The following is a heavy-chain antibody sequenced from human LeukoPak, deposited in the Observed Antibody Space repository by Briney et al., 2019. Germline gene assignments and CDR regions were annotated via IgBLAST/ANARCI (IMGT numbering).Heavy chain of an antibody. V-gene: IGHV1-2*02. CDR1: GYTFTANF. CDR2: INPKSGAT. J-gene: IGHJ3*01. D-gene: IGHD1-14*01. CDR3: ARGGIEVPAFDV. Sequence: ASVKVSCEASGYTFTANFIHWVRQAPGQGLEWMGLINPKSGATTSAQNFQGRVTLTTDTSIRTALMELGSLGPDDTAVYYCARGGIEVPAFDVWGQGTMVTVSS.